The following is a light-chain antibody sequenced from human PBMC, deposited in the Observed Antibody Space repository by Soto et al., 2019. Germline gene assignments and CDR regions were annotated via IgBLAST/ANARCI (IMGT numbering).Light chain of an antibody. Sequence: QSALTQPASVSGSPGQSITISCTGTSSDVGAYNHVAWYQQHPGKAPKFMIYEVSNRPSGVSNRFSGSKSGNTASLTISGLQAEDEADYYCISYTGSSTSYVFGTGIKLTVL. CDR3: ISYTGSSTSYV. V-gene: IGLV2-14*01. CDR2: EVS. CDR1: SSDVGAYNH. J-gene: IGLJ1*01.